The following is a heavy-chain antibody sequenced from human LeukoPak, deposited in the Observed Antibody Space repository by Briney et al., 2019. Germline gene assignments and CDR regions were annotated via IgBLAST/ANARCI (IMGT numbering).Heavy chain of an antibody. CDR2: ICISSGTT. D-gene: IGHD5-24*01. CDR1: GFSFSDYS. CDR3: ARDYKYAFAN. J-gene: IGHJ4*02. V-gene: IGHV3-48*01. Sequence: GGSLRLSCAASGFSFSDYSMNWVRQAPGKGLEWISYICISSGTTNYADSVKSRFTISGDKAKNSLYLQMNSLRVEDTAVYCCARDYKYAFANWGQGSLVTVSS.